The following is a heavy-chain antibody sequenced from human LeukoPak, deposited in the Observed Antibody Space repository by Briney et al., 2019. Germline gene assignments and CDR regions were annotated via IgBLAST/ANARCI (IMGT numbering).Heavy chain of an antibody. CDR1: GFNFGDYS. CDR3: TRIEIYYFDY. J-gene: IGHJ4*02. Sequence: GGSLRLSCRTSGFNFGDYSMNWVRQAPGKGLEWVDHIKSKAYGGTTEYAASVKVRFTISRDDSESIAYLQMNSLKTEDTAVYYCTRIEIYYFDYWGQGTLVTVSS. CDR2: IKSKAYGGTT. D-gene: IGHD2/OR15-2a*01. V-gene: IGHV3-49*04.